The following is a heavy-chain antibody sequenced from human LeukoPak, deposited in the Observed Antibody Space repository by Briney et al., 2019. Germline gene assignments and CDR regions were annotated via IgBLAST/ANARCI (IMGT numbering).Heavy chain of an antibody. CDR1: GFTFSSYA. D-gene: IGHD3-22*01. J-gene: IGHJ4*02. CDR2: VSGSGGHT. V-gene: IGHV3-23*01. Sequence: GGSLRLSCAASGFTFSSYAMSWVRQAPGKGLEWVSSVSGSGGHTYYAGSVKGRLTISRDNSKNTLYLQMNSLRAEDTAIYYCAKDRPNYYDSSGHYYRRDGDYWGQGTLVTVSS. CDR3: AKDRPNYYDSSGHYYRRDGDY.